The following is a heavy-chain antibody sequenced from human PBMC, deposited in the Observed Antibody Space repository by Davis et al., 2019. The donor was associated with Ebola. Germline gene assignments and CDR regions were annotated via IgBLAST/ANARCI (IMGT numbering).Heavy chain of an antibody. Sequence: PSETLSLTCAVYGGSFSGYYWSWIRQPPGKGLECIGEINHSGSTNYNPSLKSRVTISVDTSKNQFSLKLSSVTAADTAVYYCAKLAGDYYFDYWGQGTLVTVSS. CDR3: AKLAGDYYFDY. CDR1: GGSFSGYY. CDR2: INHSGST. J-gene: IGHJ4*02. V-gene: IGHV4-34*01. D-gene: IGHD3-16*01.